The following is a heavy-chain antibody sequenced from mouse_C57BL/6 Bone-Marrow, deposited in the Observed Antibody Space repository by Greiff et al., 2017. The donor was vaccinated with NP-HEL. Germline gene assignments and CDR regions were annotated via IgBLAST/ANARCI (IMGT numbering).Heavy chain of an antibody. CDR2: IHPSDSDT. D-gene: IGHD1-1*01. J-gene: IGHJ2*01. CDR3: AIPSAFITTVVDPLDY. CDR1: GYTFTSYW. Sequence: QVQLQQPGAELVKPGASVKVSCKASGYTFTSYWMHWVKQRPGQGLEWIGRIHPSDSDTNYNQKFKGKATLTVDKSSSTAYMQLSSLTSEDSAVYYCAIPSAFITTVVDPLDYWGQGTTLTVSS. V-gene: IGHV1-74*01.